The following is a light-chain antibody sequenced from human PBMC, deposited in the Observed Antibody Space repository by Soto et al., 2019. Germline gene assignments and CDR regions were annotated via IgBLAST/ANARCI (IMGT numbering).Light chain of an antibody. CDR1: RRISSW. Sequence: DIQMTQSPSTLSASVGDRVTITCRARRRISSWLAWYQQQPGKAPKLLVYDAATLRSGVPSRFSGNGSGTEFTLTVSRLQPEDRATDFCQQYNGYPWTFGQGTRVGIK. CDR3: QQYNGYPWT. J-gene: IGKJ1*01. V-gene: IGKV1-5*01. CDR2: DAA.